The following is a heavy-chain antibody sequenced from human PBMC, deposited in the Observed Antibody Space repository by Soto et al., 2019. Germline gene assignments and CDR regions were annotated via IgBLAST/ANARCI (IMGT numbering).Heavy chain of an antibody. CDR2: IYYSGST. V-gene: IGHV4-31*03. J-gene: IGHJ4*02. CDR1: GGSISSCGYY. CDR3: ARDRGNIVATHYFDY. D-gene: IGHD5-12*01. Sequence: PSETLSLTCTVSGGSISSCGYYWSWIRQHPGKGLEWIGYIYYSGSTYYNPSLKSRVTISVDTSKNQFSLKLSSVTAADTAVYYCARDRGNIVATHYFDYWGQGTLVTVSS.